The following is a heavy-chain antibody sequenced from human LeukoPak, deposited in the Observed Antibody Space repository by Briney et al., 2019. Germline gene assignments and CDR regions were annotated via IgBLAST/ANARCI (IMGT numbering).Heavy chain of an antibody. CDR3: AREKYVDTAMVTSYFDY. D-gene: IGHD5-18*01. CDR1: GFTFSSYG. Sequence: HPGGSLRLSCAASGFTFSSYGMHWVRQAPGKGLEWVAVIWYDGSNKYYAGSVKGRFTISRDNSKNTLYLQMDSLRAEDTAVYYCAREKYVDTAMVTSYFDYWGQGTLVTVSS. CDR2: IWYDGSNK. V-gene: IGHV3-33*01. J-gene: IGHJ4*02.